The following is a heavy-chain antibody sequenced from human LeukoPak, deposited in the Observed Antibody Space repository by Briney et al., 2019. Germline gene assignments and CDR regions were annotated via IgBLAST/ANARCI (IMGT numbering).Heavy chain of an antibody. D-gene: IGHD2-2*02. CDR1: GYSISSGYY. CDR3: ARNPDPAIYYYYMDV. Sequence: SETLSLTCAVSGYSISSGYYWGWIRQPPGEGLEWIGSIYHSGSTYYNPSLKSRVTISVDTSKNQFSLKLSSVTAADTAVYYCARNPDPAIYYYYMDVWGKGTTVTVSS. V-gene: IGHV4-38-2*01. J-gene: IGHJ6*03. CDR2: IYHSGST.